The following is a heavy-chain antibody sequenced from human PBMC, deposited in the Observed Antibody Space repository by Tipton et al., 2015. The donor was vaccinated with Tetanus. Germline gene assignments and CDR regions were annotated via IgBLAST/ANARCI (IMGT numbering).Heavy chain of an antibody. CDR1: GGSISSGGYY. CDR2: IYYSGST. D-gene: IGHD7-27*01. Sequence: LRLSCTVSGGSISSGGYYWSWIRQHPGKGLEWIGYIYYSGSTYYNPSLKSRVTISVDTSKNQFSLKLSSVTAADTAVYYCARDGWGLTNWFAPWGQGTLVTVSS. CDR3: ARDGWGLTNWFAP. V-gene: IGHV4-31*03. J-gene: IGHJ5*02.